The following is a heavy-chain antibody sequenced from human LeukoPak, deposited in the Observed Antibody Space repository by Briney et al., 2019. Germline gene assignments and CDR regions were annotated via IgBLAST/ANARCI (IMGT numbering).Heavy chain of an antibody. CDR3: ARHDLDYDLILLDSSGPRGPTAFDI. Sequence: GESLKISCKGSGYSFTSYWIGWVRQRPGKGLEWMGIIYPGDSDTRYSPSFQGQVTISADKSISTAYLQWSSLKASDTAMYYCARHDLDYDLILLDSSGPRGPTAFDIWGQGTMVTVSS. CDR2: IYPGDSDT. D-gene: IGHD3-22*01. V-gene: IGHV5-51*01. J-gene: IGHJ3*02. CDR1: GYSFTSYW.